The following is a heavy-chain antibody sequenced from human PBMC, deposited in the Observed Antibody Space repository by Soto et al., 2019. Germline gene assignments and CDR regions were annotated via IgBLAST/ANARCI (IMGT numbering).Heavy chain of an antibody. CDR1: GFTVSSNY. J-gene: IGHJ6*01. CDR2: IYSGGST. Sequence: GGSLRLSCAASGFTVSSNYMSWVRQAPGKGLEWVSVIYSGGSTYYADSVKGRFTMSRDNSKNTLYLQMNSLRAEDTAVYYCARERYYYDSSGYSILYYYGMDVWGQGTTVTVST. V-gene: IGHV3-53*01. CDR3: ARERYYYDSSGYSILYYYGMDV. D-gene: IGHD3-22*01.